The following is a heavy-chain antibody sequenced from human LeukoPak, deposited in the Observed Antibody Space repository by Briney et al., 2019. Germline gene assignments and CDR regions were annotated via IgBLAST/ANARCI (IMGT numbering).Heavy chain of an antibody. D-gene: IGHD6-19*01. CDR2: ISWNSGSI. J-gene: IGHJ4*02. Sequence: PGGSLRLSCAASGFTSDDYAMHWVRHAPGKGLEWVSGISWNSGSIGYADSVKGRFTISRDNAKNSLYLQMNSLRAEDTALYYCAKDKSYSSGWYYFDYWGQGTLVTVSS. CDR1: GFTSDDYA. CDR3: AKDKSYSSGWYYFDY. V-gene: IGHV3-9*02.